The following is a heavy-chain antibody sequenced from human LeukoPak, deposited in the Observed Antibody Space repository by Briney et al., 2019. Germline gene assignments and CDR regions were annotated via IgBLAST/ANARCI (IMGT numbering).Heavy chain of an antibody. V-gene: IGHV1-2*02. Sequence: ASVKVSCKASGYTFTGYYMHWVRQAPGQGLEWMGWINPNSAGTNYAQKFQGRVTMTRDTSISTAYMELSRLRSDDTAVYYCARSGSLPLYSGSYYGYWGQGTLVTVSS. CDR2: INPNSAGT. CDR1: GYTFTGYY. CDR3: ARSGSLPLYSGSYYGY. J-gene: IGHJ4*02. D-gene: IGHD1-26*01.